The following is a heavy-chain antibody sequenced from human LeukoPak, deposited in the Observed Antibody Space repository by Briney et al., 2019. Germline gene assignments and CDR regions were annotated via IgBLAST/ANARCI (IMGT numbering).Heavy chain of an antibody. V-gene: IGHV3-48*01. CDR2: ISSSSSTI. CDR3: ARDSPYESRFDI. CDR1: GFTFSTYS. J-gene: IGHJ3*02. D-gene: IGHD3-3*01. Sequence: GGSLSSSVEAPGFTFSTYSWNGVRRAPGEGRGWVSYISSSSSTIYYADSVKGRFTISRDNAKNSLYLQMNSLRAEDTAVYYCARDSPYESRFDIWGQGTMVTVSS.